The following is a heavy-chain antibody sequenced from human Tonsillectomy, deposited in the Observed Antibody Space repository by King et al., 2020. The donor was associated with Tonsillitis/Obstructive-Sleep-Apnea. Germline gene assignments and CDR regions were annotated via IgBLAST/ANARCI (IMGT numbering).Heavy chain of an antibody. CDR3: ARIYGDYSLFDY. V-gene: IGHV2-70*11. CDR2: IDWDVDK. J-gene: IGHJ4*02. D-gene: IGHD4-17*01. CDR1: GFSLSTSGMC. Sequence: TLKESGPALVKPTQTLTLTCTFSGFSLSTSGMCVSWIRQPPVKALEWLARIDWDVDKNYTTSLKTRLTISKDTSKNKVVLTMTNMDPVDTATYYCARIYGDYSLFDYWGQGTLVTVSS.